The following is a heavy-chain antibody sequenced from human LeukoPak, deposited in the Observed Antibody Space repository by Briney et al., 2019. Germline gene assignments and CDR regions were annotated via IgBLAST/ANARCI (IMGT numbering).Heavy chain of an antibody. Sequence: GGSLRLSCAASGFTFTSYWMNWVRQAPGKGLEGVANIKPDGSEKYYVDSVKGRFTISRDNAKNSLYLQMNSLRAEGTAVYYCARGGAGHSSGWYASYYWGQGTLVTVSS. D-gene: IGHD6-19*01. CDR1: GFTFTSYW. CDR3: ARGGAGHSSGWYASYY. J-gene: IGHJ4*02. CDR2: IKPDGSEK. V-gene: IGHV3-7*01.